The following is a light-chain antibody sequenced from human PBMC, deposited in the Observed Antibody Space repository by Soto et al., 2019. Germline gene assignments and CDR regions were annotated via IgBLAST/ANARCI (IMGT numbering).Light chain of an antibody. CDR1: QSVRSSY. CDR2: GAS. Sequence: EIVLTQSPGTLSLSPGERATLSCRASQSVRSSYLAWYQQKPGQAPRLLIYGASTRATCIPDRFSGSGSGTDFTFTISRLESEDFAVYFCQQYGSSPLTFGGGTKVEIK. CDR3: QQYGSSPLT. J-gene: IGKJ4*01. V-gene: IGKV3-20*01.